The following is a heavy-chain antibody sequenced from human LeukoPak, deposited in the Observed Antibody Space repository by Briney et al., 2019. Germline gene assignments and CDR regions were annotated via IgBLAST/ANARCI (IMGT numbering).Heavy chain of an antibody. CDR3: VRGYLGIHGGVFDI. J-gene: IGHJ3*02. D-gene: IGHD5-18*01. CDR1: GLTFSTYI. CDR2: ITTSSPV. V-gene: IGHV3-48*02. Sequence: GSLRLSCAASGLTFSTYIMNWVRQPPGKGLEWVSYITTSSPVHYADSVKGRFTISRDDAKNSLFLQMNSLRDEDTAVYYCVRGYLGIHGGVFDIWGQGTMVTVSS.